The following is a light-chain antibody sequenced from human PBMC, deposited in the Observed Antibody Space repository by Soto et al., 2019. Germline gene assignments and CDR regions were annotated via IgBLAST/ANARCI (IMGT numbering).Light chain of an antibody. J-gene: IGKJ1*01. V-gene: IGKV3-20*01. CDR2: GAS. Sequence: EIVLTQSPVTLSLSPGERATLSCRASQSVSSSYLAWYQQKPGQAPRLLTYGASSRATGIPDRFSGSGSGTAFTLTISRLEPEDFAVYYCQQYGSSRWTFGQGTKVDIK. CDR3: QQYGSSRWT. CDR1: QSVSSSY.